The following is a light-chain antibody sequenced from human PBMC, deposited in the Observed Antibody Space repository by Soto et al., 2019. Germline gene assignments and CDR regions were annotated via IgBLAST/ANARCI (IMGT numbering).Light chain of an antibody. V-gene: IGKV3-11*01. Sequence: EIVLTHSPATLSLSPGERATLSCRASKSVSSYLAWYQQKPGQAPRLLIYDASNRATGIPARFSGSGSGTDFTLTISSLEPEDFAVYYCQQRSNWPPSITFGQGTRLEIK. J-gene: IGKJ5*01. CDR2: DAS. CDR1: KSVSSY. CDR3: QQRSNWPPSIT.